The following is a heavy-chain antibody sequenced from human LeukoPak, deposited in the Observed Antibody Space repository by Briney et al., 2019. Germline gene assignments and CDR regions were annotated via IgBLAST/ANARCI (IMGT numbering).Heavy chain of an antibody. V-gene: IGHV3-7*01. D-gene: IGHD6-13*01. CDR1: GFTFSSYW. CDR2: IKQDGSEK. J-gene: IGHJ4*02. CDR3: ARDHPAAGSYFDY. Sequence: GGSLRLSCAASGFTFSSYWMSWVRQAPGKGLEWVANIKQDGSEKYYVDSVKGRFTISRDNAKNSLYLQMNSLRAEDTAAYYCARDHPAAGSYFDYWGQGTLVTVSS.